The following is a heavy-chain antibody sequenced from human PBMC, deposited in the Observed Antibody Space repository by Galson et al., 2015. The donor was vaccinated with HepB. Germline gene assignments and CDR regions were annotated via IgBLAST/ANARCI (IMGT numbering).Heavy chain of an antibody. CDR2: ISNTASTI. V-gene: IGHV3-48*03. D-gene: IGHD3-3*01. CDR1: GFTFSSYS. Sequence: SLRLSCAASGFTFSSYSMSWVRQAPGKGLEWVSYISNTASTIYYADSVKGRFTMSRDSANSSVDLQMNNLRAEDTAVYYCARVPRFLKWLNGDWFDPWGQGTLVTVSS. CDR3: ARVPRFLKWLNGDWFDP. J-gene: IGHJ5*02.